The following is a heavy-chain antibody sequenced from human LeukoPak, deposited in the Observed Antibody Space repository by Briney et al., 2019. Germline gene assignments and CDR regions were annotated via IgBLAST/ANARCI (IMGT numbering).Heavy chain of an antibody. J-gene: IGHJ4*02. CDR3: AIALPPSISTPWK. V-gene: IGHV3-74*01. CDR1: GFTFSSYW. CDR2: ISSDGSST. D-gene: IGHD2-2*01. Sequence: PGGSLRPSCAASGFTFSSYWIHWVRQASGKGLVWVSHISSDGSSTSYADSVKGRFTISRDNAKNTLYLQMNSLRAEDTAVYYCAIALPPSISTPWKWGQGTLVTVSS.